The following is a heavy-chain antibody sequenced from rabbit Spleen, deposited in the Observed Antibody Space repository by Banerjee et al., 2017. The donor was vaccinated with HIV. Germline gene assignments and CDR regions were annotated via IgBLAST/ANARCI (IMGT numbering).Heavy chain of an antibody. CDR3: AREDVGGSYTL. Sequence: QSLEESGGDLVKPGASLTLTCTASGFSFSSGYDMCWVRQAPGKGLEYIGWISTFGSAYYANWVNGRFTISSDNAQNTVDLQMHSLTAADTATYFCAREDVGGSYTLWGQGTLVTVS. V-gene: IGHV1S40*01. D-gene: IGHD1-1*01. CDR2: ISTFGSA. J-gene: IGHJ3*01. CDR1: GFSFSSGYD.